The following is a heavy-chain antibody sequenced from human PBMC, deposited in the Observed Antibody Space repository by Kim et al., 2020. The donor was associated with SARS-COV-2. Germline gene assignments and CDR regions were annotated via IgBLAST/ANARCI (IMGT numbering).Heavy chain of an antibody. J-gene: IGHJ3*02. Sequence: NPSPGGRATISVHTSKNQFSHKVSYVTAADTAVYYCARRHATASGAFDIWGQGTMVTVSS. V-gene: IGHV4-59*08. CDR3: ARRHATASGAFDI. D-gene: IGHD1-1*01.